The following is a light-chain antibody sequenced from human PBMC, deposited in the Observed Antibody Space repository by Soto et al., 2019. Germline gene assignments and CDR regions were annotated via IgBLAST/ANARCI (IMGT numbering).Light chain of an antibody. Sequence: DIQMTQSPSSLSASVGDRVTITCRASQGISHYLAWYQQKPGKVPKLLISAASTLQSGVPSRFSGSGSGTDFTLTISSLQPEDVATYCCQKYDRTPWTFGQGTKVEIK. CDR2: AAS. V-gene: IGKV1-27*01. J-gene: IGKJ1*01. CDR1: QGISHY. CDR3: QKYDRTPWT.